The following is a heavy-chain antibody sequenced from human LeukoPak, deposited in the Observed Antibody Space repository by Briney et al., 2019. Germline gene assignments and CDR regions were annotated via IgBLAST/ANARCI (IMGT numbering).Heavy chain of an antibody. J-gene: IGHJ4*02. CDR3: AAQDTAMGTDY. CDR1: GFXVSNKH. Sequence: GGSLRLSCAASGFXVSNKHISWVRQAPGKGREWVSVIYSGGSTYYADSVKVRFTISRDNSKNTVYLLMNSLRAEDTAVYYCAAQDTAMGTDYWGQGTLVTVSS. CDR2: IYSGGST. V-gene: IGHV3-66*04. D-gene: IGHD5-18*01.